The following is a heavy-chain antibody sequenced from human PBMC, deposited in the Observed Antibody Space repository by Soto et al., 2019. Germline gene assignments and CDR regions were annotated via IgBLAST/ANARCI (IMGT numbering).Heavy chain of an antibody. D-gene: IGHD3-10*01. CDR3: AIAMVRGVTPDPPYYYYGMDV. J-gene: IGHJ6*02. V-gene: IGHV5-51*01. Sequence: GESLKISFKGSGYIFSTYWIGWVRQMPGKGLEWMGIIYPVDSYTNYSPSFQGHVTISADKSISTAYLQWSSLKASDTAMYYCAIAMVRGVTPDPPYYYYGMDVWGQGTTVTVSS. CDR1: GYIFSTYW. CDR2: IYPVDSYT.